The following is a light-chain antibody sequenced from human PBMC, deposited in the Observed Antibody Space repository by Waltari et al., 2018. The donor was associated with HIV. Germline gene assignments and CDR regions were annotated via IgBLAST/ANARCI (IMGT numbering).Light chain of an antibody. CDR3: SSYTSSDTVV. CDR2: DVS. CDR1: TSDVGGYNY. V-gene: IGLV2-14*03. Sequence: QSALTQPASVSGSPGQSITISCPGTTSDVGGYNYVCWYQQHPAKAPKLVILDVSNRPSGVSNRFSGSKSGNTASLTISGLQAEDEAFYYCSSYTSSDTVVFGGGTKVTVL. J-gene: IGLJ2*01.